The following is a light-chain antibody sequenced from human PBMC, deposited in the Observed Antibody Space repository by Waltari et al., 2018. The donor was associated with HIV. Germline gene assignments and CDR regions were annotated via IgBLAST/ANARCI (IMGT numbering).Light chain of an antibody. J-gene: IGKJ1*01. CDR2: GES. CDR1: QSVPNNY. V-gene: IGKV3-20*01. Sequence: VLTQSPGTLSLSQGERATLSCRASQSVPNNYLAWYQKKVGQAPRLLIYGESTRATDIPSRFTGSGSGADFTLTITRLEPEDFAVYYCQRYGTSPQWTFGQGTKVEIK. CDR3: QRYGTSPQWT.